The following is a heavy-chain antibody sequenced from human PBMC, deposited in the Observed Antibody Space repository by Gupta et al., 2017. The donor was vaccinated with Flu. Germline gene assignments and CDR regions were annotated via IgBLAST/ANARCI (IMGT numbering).Heavy chain of an antibody. CDR3: AREGSGGGYCSSTTCHEDAFDI. Sequence: WVGGIWYDGSNTFYADSVKGRFTISRDNSKNTLYLQMNSLRAEDTAVYYCAREGSGGGYCSSTTCHEDAFDIWGQGTTVTVS. CDR2: IWYDGSNT. D-gene: IGHD2-2*01. V-gene: IGHV3-33*04. J-gene: IGHJ3*02.